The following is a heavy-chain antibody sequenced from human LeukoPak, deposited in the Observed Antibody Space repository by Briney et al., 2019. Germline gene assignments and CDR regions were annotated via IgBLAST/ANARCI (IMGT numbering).Heavy chain of an antibody. V-gene: IGHV4-31*03. CDR2: IYYSGST. D-gene: IGHD2-8*01. J-gene: IGHJ2*01. CDR3: ARYGVTGWYFDL. CDR1: GGSISSGGFY. Sequence: SETLSLTCTVSGGSISSGGFYWSWIRQHPGKGLEWIGYIYYSGSTCYNPSLKSRVTISVDTSKNQFSLKLSSVTAADTAVYYCARYGVTGWYFDLWGRGTLDTVSS.